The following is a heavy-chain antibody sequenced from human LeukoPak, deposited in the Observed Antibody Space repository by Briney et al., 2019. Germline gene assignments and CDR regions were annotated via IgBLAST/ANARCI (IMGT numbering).Heavy chain of an antibody. Sequence: PGGSLRLSCAASGFTFNNYSMHWVRQAPGRGLEWVAFISYDGTTKYYADSVKGRFTISRDNSKNTLSLQMNSLRLEDTAVYYCARASEVGPWLLDYWGQGTLVTVSS. CDR3: ARASEVGPWLLDY. CDR2: ISYDGTTK. D-gene: IGHD5-24*01. J-gene: IGHJ4*02. V-gene: IGHV3-30*04. CDR1: GFTFNNYS.